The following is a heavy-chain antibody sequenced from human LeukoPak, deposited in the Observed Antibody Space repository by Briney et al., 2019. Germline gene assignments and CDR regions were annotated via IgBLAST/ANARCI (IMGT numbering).Heavy chain of an antibody. CDR3: ARDSLVHPNRWFDP. D-gene: IGHD6-13*01. CDR2: ISRSGSTK. Sequence: PGGSLRLSCAASGFTFSHYNVRWIRQAPGKGLEWVSSISRSGSTKYYADSVKGRFTISRDNAKNSLFLQMNSLRAEDTAVYYCARDSLVHPNRWFDPWGQGTLVIVSS. J-gene: IGHJ5*02. CDR1: GFTFSHYN. V-gene: IGHV3-11*01.